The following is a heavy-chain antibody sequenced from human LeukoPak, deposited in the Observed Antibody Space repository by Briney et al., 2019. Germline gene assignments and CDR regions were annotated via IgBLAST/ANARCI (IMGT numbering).Heavy chain of an antibody. CDR2: ISSSGSTI. V-gene: IGHV3-48*01. J-gene: IGHJ1*01. CDR3: AKAYSRSYYDFWSGYYLS. Sequence: PGGSLRLSCAASGFTFSSYSMNWVRQAPGKGLEWVSYISSSGSTIYYADSVKGRFTISRDNSKNTLYLQMNSLRAEDTAVYYCAKAYSRSYYDFWSGYYLSWGQGTLVTVSS. CDR1: GFTFSSYS. D-gene: IGHD3-3*01.